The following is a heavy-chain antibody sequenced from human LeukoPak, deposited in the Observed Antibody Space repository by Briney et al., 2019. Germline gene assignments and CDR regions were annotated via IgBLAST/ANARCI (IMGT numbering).Heavy chain of an antibody. CDR1: GGSFSGYY. J-gene: IGHJ6*03. Sequence: SETLSLTCAVYGGSFSGYYWSWIRQPPGKGLEWIGEINHSGSTNYNPSLKSRVTISVDTSKNQFSLKLSSATAADTAVYYCARETSIRFLEWFPSYYYYYMDVWGKGTTVTVSS. CDR3: ARETSIRFLEWFPSYYYYYMDV. CDR2: INHSGST. D-gene: IGHD3-3*01. V-gene: IGHV4-34*01.